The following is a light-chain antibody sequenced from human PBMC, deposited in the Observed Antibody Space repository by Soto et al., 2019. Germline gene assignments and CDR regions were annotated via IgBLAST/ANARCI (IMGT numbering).Light chain of an antibody. Sequence: QSVLTQPPSASGTPGQKVFISCSGSSSNIGGTNYAYWYQQLPGAAPKLLMHSNNLRPSGVPERISGSKFGTAASLAISGLRSEDEAVYYCASWDGRLGAAIFGGGTKVTVL. CDR2: SNN. V-gene: IGLV1-47*02. CDR3: ASWDGRLGAAI. J-gene: IGLJ2*01. CDR1: SSNIGGTNY.